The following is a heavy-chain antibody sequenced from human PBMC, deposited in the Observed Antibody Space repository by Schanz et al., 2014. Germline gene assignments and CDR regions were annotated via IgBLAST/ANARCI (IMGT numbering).Heavy chain of an antibody. CDR3: ARKMKLGVYGGKGHDSLDI. CDR2: ISSASSTI. CDR1: GITFSSHS. Sequence: EVHLVESGGGLVQPGGSLRLSCAASGITFSSHSFNWVRQAPGKGLEWVSYISSASSTINYADSVKGRFTISRDNAKNTLYLQMNTLRAEDTAVYYCARKMKLGVYGGKGHDSLDIWGQGTMVTVSS. V-gene: IGHV3-48*01. D-gene: IGHD4-17*01. J-gene: IGHJ3*02.